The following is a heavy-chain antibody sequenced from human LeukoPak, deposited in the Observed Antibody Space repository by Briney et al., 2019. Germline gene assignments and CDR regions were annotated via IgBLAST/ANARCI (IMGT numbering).Heavy chain of an antibody. D-gene: IGHD6-13*01. J-gene: IGHJ4*02. CDR2: IYHSGST. V-gene: IGHV4-38-2*01. Sequence: SETLSLTCAVSGYSISSGYYWGWSRPPPGKGQEWIGSIYHSGSTYYNPSLKSRVTISVDTSKNQFSLKLSSVTAADTAVYYCARVGYSSSWYPDYWGQGTLVTVSS. CDR3: ARVGYSSSWYPDY. CDR1: GYSISSGYY.